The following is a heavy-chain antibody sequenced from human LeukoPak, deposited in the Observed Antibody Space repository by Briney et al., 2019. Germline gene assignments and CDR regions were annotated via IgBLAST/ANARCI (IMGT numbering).Heavy chain of an antibody. D-gene: IGHD2-15*01. V-gene: IGHV4-59*01. CDR1: GGSISSYY. J-gene: IGHJ5*02. Sequence: SETLSLTCTVSGGSISSYYWSWIRQPQGKGLEWIGYIYYSGSTNYNPSLKSRVTISVDTSKNQFSLKLSSVTAADTAVYYCARARGYCSGGSCYNWLDPWGQGTLVTVSS. CDR3: ARARGYCSGGSCYNWLDP. CDR2: IYYSGST.